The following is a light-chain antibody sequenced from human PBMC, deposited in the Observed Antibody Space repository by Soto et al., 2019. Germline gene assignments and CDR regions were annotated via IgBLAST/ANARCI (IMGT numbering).Light chain of an antibody. CDR2: KTS. Sequence: DIQMTQSRSTLSASVGDRVTITCRASQSINNWLAWYQQKPGKAPKLLIYKTSSLESGVPSRVSGSGSGTEFTLTITSLQPDDFATYYCQQYNSYSYTFGQGTKLEIK. J-gene: IGKJ2*01. V-gene: IGKV1-5*03. CDR3: QQYNSYSYT. CDR1: QSINNW.